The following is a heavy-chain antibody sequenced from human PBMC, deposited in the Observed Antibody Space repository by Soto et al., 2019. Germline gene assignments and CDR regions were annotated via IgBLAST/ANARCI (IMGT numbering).Heavy chain of an antibody. V-gene: IGHV4-39*01. D-gene: IGHD3-22*01. CDR1: GGSISSSSYY. CDR2: IYYSGST. Sequence: SETLSLTCTVSGGSISSSSYYWGWIRQPPGKGLEWIGSIYYSGSTYYNPSLKSRVTISVDTSKNQFSLKLSSVTAADTAVYYCARHCALLLRYYFDYWGQGTLVTVSS. CDR3: ARHCALLLRYYFDY. J-gene: IGHJ4*02.